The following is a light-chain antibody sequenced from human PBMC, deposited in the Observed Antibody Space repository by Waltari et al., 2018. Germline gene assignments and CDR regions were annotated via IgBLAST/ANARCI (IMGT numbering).Light chain of an antibody. J-gene: IGKJ4*01. CDR1: QSFSEY. CDR2: DAS. CDR3: QQSYT. V-gene: IGKV1-39*01. Sequence: VIIICRASQSFSEYLNWYQQRPGEAPKVLIDDASNLQTGVPSRFSGSGSGTDFTLSITNLQPEDSATYYCQQSYTFGGGTKVEIK.